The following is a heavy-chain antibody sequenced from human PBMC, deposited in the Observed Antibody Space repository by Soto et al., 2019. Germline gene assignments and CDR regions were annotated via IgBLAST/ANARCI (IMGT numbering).Heavy chain of an antibody. CDR2: INPNSGGT. D-gene: IGHD1-1*01. CDR3: ARLWNHDAFDI. Sequence: GASVKVSCKASGYTFTGYCMHWVRQAPGQGLEWMGWINPNSGGTNYAQKFQGRVTMTRDTSISTAYMELSRLRSDDTAVYYSARLWNHDAFDIWGKGTMVTVSS. CDR1: GYTFTGYC. V-gene: IGHV1-2*02. J-gene: IGHJ3*02.